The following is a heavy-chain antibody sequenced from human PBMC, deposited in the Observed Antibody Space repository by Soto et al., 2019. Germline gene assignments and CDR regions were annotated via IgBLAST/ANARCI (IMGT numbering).Heavy chain of an antibody. D-gene: IGHD2-2*01. CDR1: GGSISSTSYY. J-gene: IGHJ5*02. V-gene: IGHV4-39*01. Sequence: ETLSLTCTVSGGSISSTSYYWGWIRQPPGKGLEWIGNIYYSGSTYYNPSLKSRVTISVDTSKNQFSLKLSSVTAADTAVYYCARRPCSSTSCNWFDPWGQGTLVTVSS. CDR3: ARRPCSSTSCNWFDP. CDR2: IYYSGST.